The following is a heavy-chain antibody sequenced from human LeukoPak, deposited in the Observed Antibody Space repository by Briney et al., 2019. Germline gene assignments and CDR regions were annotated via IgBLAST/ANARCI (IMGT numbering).Heavy chain of an antibody. CDR3: ARDGYNPIDY. CDR1: GGSISSSSYY. D-gene: IGHD5-24*01. Sequence: SETLSLTCTVSGGSISSSSYYWGWIRQPPGQGLEWIGSIYYSGNTYYNPSLKSRVTISVDTSKNQFSLKLSSVTAADTAVYYCARDGYNPIDYWGQGTLVTVSS. V-gene: IGHV4-39*02. J-gene: IGHJ4*02. CDR2: IYYSGNT.